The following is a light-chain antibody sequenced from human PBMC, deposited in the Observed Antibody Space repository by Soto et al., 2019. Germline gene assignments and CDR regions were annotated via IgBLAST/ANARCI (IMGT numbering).Light chain of an antibody. CDR2: GAS. CDR3: QQYDNWPLT. CDR1: KSVGIN. V-gene: IGKV3-15*01. Sequence: VVTQSTGHLSVSPAASAALVWRGSKSVGINLAWYQQKPGQAPRLLMYGASTRATGIPARFSGNGSGTEFTLTISSLQSADFGSYYCQQYDNWPLTFGGGTKVDIK. J-gene: IGKJ4*01.